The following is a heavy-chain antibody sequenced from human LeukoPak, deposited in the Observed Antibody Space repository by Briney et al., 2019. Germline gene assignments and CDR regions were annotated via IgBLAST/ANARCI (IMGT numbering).Heavy chain of an antibody. J-gene: IGHJ5*02. V-gene: IGHV1-69*06. CDR2: IIPIFGTA. CDR1: GGTLSSYA. D-gene: IGHD6-13*01. CDR3: ARTIRAAAGTIFSGFDP. Sequence: ASEKVSCKASGGTLSSYATSWVRQAPGQGLEWVGGIIPIFGTANYAQKFRGRVTITADKSTSTAYKELSSLRSEDTAVYYCARTIRAAAGTIFSGFDPWGQGTLVTVSS.